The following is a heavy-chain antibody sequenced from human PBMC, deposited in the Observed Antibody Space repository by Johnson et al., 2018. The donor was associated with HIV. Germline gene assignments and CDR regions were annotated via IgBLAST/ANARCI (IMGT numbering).Heavy chain of an antibody. CDR3: ARGGVVHDAFDM. D-gene: IGHD2-2*01. CDR2: ISYDGKNK. CDR1: GFTFSSYT. V-gene: IGHV3-30*04. J-gene: IGHJ3*02. Sequence: QVQLVESGGGVVQPGRSPRLSCAASGFTFSSYTMHWVRQAPGKGLEWVAVISYDGKNKDYADPVKGRFTLSRDNSKNTLYLQLSSLRTEDTAVFYCARGGVVHDAFDMWGQGTMVTVSS.